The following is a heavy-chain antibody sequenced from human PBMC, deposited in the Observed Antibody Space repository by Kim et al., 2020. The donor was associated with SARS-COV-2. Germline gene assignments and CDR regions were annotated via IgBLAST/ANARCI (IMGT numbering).Heavy chain of an antibody. J-gene: IGHJ5*02. Sequence: ASVKVSCKASGYTFTSYGISWVRQAPGQGLEWMGWISAYNGNTNYAQKLQGRVTMTTDTSTSTAYMELRSLRSDDTAVYYCARAGGYKSLLYCSGGSCYWFDPWGQGTLVTVSS. CDR3: ARAGGYKSLLYCSGGSCYWFDP. V-gene: IGHV1-18*01. CDR2: ISAYNGNT. CDR1: GYTFTSYG. D-gene: IGHD2-15*01.